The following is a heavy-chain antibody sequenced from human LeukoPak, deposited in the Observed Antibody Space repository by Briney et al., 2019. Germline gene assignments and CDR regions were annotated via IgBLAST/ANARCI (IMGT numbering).Heavy chain of an antibody. Sequence: PGGSLRLSCAASGFTFSSYGMHWVRQAPGKGLEWVAVISYDGSNKYYADSVKGRFTISRDNSKNTLYLQMNSLRAEDTAVYYCAKDPGTDAMMHDYYYGMDVWGQGTTVTVSS. D-gene: IGHD1-14*01. CDR1: GFTFSSYG. V-gene: IGHV3-30*18. CDR2: ISYDGSNK. CDR3: AKDPGTDAMMHDYYYGMDV. J-gene: IGHJ6*02.